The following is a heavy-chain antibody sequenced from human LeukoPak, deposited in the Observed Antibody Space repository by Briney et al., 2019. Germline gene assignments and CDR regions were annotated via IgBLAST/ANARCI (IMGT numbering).Heavy chain of an antibody. J-gene: IGHJ4*02. CDR2: ISGSVGNT. V-gene: IGHV3-23*01. D-gene: IGHD2-15*01. CDR1: GFRFSSYA. Sequence: GGSLRLSCAASGFRFSSYAMSWVRQAPGKGLEWISSISGSVGNTNYADSVKGRFTISRDNPKNTLYLQMNSLRAEDTAIYFCAKFPQSVVGTTQFDFWGQGTLVTVAS. CDR3: AKFPQSVVGTTQFDF.